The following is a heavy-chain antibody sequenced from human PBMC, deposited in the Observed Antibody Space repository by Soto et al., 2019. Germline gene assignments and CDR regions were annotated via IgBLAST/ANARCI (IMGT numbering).Heavy chain of an antibody. V-gene: IGHV4-61*01. CDR3: ARAGGDYYDSSGYCGY. D-gene: IGHD3-22*01. J-gene: IGHJ4*02. CDR2: IYYSGST. CDR1: GGSVSSGSYY. Sequence: SETLSLTCTVSGGSVSSGSYYWSWIRQPPGKGLEWIGYIYYSGSTNYNPSLKSRVTISVDTSKNQFSLKLSSVTAADTAVYYCARAGGDYYDSSGYCGYWGQGTLVTVS.